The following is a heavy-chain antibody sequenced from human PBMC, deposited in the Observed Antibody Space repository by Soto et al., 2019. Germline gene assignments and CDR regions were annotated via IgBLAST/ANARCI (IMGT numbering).Heavy chain of an antibody. V-gene: IGHV1-69*01. CDR3: AGGRIVVAGSSAYYSMDV. CDR2: IIPVFGII. J-gene: IGHJ6*02. CDR1: GGNPSNSA. Sequence: QVHLLLQSGAEVKKPGSSVKVACKASGGNPSNSAISWVRQAPGQGLEWMGGIIPVFGIISQAQNFQGRVPITADESTSTAYMELSSLRSEDTAVYFCAGGRIVVAGSSAYYSMDVWGQGTTVTVSS. D-gene: IGHD6-19*01.